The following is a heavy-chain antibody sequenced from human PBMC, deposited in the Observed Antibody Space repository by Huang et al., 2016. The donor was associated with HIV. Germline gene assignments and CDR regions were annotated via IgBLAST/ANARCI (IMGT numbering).Heavy chain of an antibody. CDR1: GYSFTGHF. CDR3: AREAWASGVAHYFDY. CDR2: IDPSRGAI. J-gene: IGHJ4*02. D-gene: IGHD3-10*01. Sequence: QVQLVPFGAEVQRPGASVKVSCKASGYSFTGHFIHWVRQAPGQGLEWMGRIDPSRGAINWASRVQGRVSMTRDKSIGTAYMELSGLRSDDTAVFFCAREAWASGVAHYFDYWGPGTLVTVSS. V-gene: IGHV1-2*06.